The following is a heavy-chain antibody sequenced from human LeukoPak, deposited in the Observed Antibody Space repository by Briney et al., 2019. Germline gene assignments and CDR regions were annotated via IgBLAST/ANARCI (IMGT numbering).Heavy chain of an antibody. D-gene: IGHD6-25*01. CDR1: GFTFSSYW. CDR3: ARDSGPYYYYYMDV. Sequence: GGSLRLSCAASGFTFSSYWMSWVRQAPGKGLEWVANIKQDGSEKYYVDSVKGRFTISRDNAKNSLYLQMNSLRAEDTAVYYCARDSGPYYYYYMDVWGKGTTVTVSS. J-gene: IGHJ6*03. CDR2: IKQDGSEK. V-gene: IGHV3-7*03.